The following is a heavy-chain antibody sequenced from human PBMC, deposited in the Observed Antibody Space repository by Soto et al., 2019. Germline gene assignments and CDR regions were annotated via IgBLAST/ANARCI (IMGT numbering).Heavy chain of an antibody. D-gene: IGHD3-10*01. CDR1: GGSISSYY. CDR3: ARLFYGSGSPHFDY. CDR2: IYYSGST. J-gene: IGHJ4*02. V-gene: IGHV4-59*08. Sequence: QVQLQESGPGLVKPSETLSLTCTVSGGSISSYYWSWIRQPPGKGLEWIGYIYYSGSTNYNPSLKSRVTISVDTSKNQFSLKLGSVTAADTAVYYCARLFYGSGSPHFDYWGQGTLVTVSS.